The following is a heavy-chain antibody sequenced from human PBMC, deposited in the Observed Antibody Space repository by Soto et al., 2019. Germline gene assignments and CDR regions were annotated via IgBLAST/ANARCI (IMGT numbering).Heavy chain of an antibody. J-gene: IGHJ6*02. D-gene: IGHD3-10*01. CDR1: GFTFSSYA. CDR3: ANKPIPGRARNGGPTYYYGMHX. V-gene: IGHV3-23*01. Sequence: GGSLRLSFAASGFTFSSYAMSWVRQAPGKGLEWVSAISGSGGSTYYADSVKGRFTIYIDNSKNTLYLQMNSLRDEDTAVYYCANKPIPGRARNGGPTYYYGMHXWGQGTTVTVS. CDR2: ISGSGGST.